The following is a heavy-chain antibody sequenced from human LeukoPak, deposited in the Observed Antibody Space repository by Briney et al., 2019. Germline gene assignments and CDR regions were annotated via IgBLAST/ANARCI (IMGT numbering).Heavy chain of an antibody. Sequence: AGGSLRLSCVASGFTFSSYWMTWVRQAPGKGLEWLANIKEDGSIQYYLDSVRGRFTISRDNAKTSVYLQLNSLRADDTAVYYCAGMVRGVITRYGMDVWGQGTTVTVSS. CDR2: IKEDGSIQ. V-gene: IGHV3-7*01. J-gene: IGHJ6*02. CDR1: GFTFSSYW. D-gene: IGHD3-10*01. CDR3: AGMVRGVITRYGMDV.